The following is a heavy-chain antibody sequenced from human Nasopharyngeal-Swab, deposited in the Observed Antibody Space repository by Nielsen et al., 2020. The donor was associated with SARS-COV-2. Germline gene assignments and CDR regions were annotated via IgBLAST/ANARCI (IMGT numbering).Heavy chain of an antibody. V-gene: IGHV3-33*01. CDR1: GFTFSGYG. J-gene: IGHJ6*03. CDR3: ARDVGYCTNGVCYLGDYYMDV. Sequence: GESLKISCAASGFTFSGYGMHWVRQAPGKGLEWVAVIWYDGSNKYYADSVKGRFTISRDNSKNTLYLQMNSLRAEDTAVYYCARDVGYCTNGVCYLGDYYMDVWGKGTTVTVSS. D-gene: IGHD2-8*01. CDR2: IWYDGSNK.